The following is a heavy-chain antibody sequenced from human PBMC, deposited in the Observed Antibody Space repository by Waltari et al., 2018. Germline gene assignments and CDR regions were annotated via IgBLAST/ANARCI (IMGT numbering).Heavy chain of an antibody. Sequence: EVQLLESGGGLVQPGGSLRLSCAASGFPFSSYAMSWVRQVPGKGLEWVSAISGSGGSTYYADSVKGRFTISRDNSKNTLYLQMNSLRAEDTAVYYCAKALLVTTGDFDYWGQGTLVTVSS. V-gene: IGHV3-23*01. CDR2: ISGSGGST. CDR1: GFPFSSYA. J-gene: IGHJ4*02. D-gene: IGHD4-17*01. CDR3: AKALLVTTGDFDY.